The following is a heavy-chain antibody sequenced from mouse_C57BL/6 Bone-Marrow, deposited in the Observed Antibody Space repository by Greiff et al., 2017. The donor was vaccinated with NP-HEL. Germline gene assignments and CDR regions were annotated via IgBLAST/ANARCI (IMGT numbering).Heavy chain of an antibody. D-gene: IGHD1-1*01. Sequence: QVQLQQSGAELVKPGASVKLSCKASGYTFTSYWMHWVKQRPGQGLEWIGMIHPNSGSTNYNEKFKSKATLTVDKSSSTAYMQLSSLTSEDSAVYYCARHYGHWYFDVWGTGTTVTASS. CDR2: IHPNSGST. CDR1: GYTFTSYW. CDR3: ARHYGHWYFDV. J-gene: IGHJ1*03. V-gene: IGHV1-64*01.